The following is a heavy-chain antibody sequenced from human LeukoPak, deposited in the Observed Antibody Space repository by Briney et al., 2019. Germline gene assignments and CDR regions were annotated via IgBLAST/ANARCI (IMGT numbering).Heavy chain of an antibody. J-gene: IGHJ6*03. CDR3: ARQTEGSSSWYYMDV. D-gene: IGHD6-13*01. Sequence: GESLKISCKGSGYSFTSYWIGWVRQMPGKGLEWMGIIYPGDSDTRYSPSFQGQVTISADKSISTAYLQWSSLKASDTAMYYCARQTEGSSSWYYMDVWGKGTTVTVSS. CDR2: IYPGDSDT. CDR1: GYSFTSYW. V-gene: IGHV5-51*01.